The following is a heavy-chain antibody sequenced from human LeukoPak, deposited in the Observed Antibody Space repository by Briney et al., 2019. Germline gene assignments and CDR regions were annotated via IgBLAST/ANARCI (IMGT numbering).Heavy chain of an antibody. CDR3: ATSSSSTDY. D-gene: IGHD6-13*01. Sequence: YYADSVKGRFTISRDNAKNSLYLQMNGLGAEDTAVYYCATSSSSTDYWGQGTLVTVSS. V-gene: IGHV3-48*04. J-gene: IGHJ4*02.